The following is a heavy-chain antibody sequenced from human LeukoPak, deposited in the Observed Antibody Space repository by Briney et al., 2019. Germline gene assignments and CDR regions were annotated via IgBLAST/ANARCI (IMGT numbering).Heavy chain of an antibody. V-gene: IGHV4-59*12. CDR1: GGSISSYY. CDR2: IYYSGST. D-gene: IGHD2-2*01. CDR3: ARDAGHQLSRRNYYAMDV. Sequence: SETLSLTCTVSGGSISSYYWSWIRQPPGKGLEWIGYIYYSGSTNYNPSLKSRVTISVDTSKNQFSLKVSSVTAADTAVYYCARDAGHQLSRRNYYAMDVWGQGTTVTVSS. J-gene: IGHJ6*02.